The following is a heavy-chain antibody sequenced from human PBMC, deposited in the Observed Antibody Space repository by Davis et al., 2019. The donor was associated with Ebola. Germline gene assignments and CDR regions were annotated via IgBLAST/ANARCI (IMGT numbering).Heavy chain of an antibody. D-gene: IGHD3-16*02. J-gene: IGHJ4*02. Sequence: ASVKVSCKASGYTFAIYYIHWVRQAPGQGLEWMGIIYPSGGSTSYAQKFQGRVTMTRDTSTSTVYMELSGLRSEDTAVYYCARSNPYFDYWGQGTLVTVSS. CDR1: GYTFAIYY. CDR3: ARSNPYFDY. V-gene: IGHV1-46*01. CDR2: IYPSGGST.